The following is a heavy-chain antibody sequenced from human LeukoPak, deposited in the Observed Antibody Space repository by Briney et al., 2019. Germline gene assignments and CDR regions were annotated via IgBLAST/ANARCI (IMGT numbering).Heavy chain of an antibody. J-gene: IGHJ3*02. D-gene: IGHD3-22*01. CDR1: GFTFSDHY. V-gene: IGHV3-72*01. Sequence: GGSLRLSCAASGFTFSDHYMDWVRQAPGRGLEWVGRTRNKANSYTTEYAASVKGRFTISRDDSKNSLFLQMNSLKTEDTAVYYCARGYDSSKKGAFDIWGQGTMVTV. CDR3: ARGYDSSKKGAFDI. CDR2: TRNKANSYTT.